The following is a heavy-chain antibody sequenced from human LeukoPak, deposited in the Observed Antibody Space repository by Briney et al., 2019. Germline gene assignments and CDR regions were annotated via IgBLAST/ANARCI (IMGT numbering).Heavy chain of an antibody. V-gene: IGHV3-48*03. J-gene: IGHJ4*02. CDR3: ARSGQHLFDF. CDR1: GCTFSSSE. Sequence: GGSLRLSCAASGCTFSSSEMNWVRQAPGKGLERVSYISSSGGTISYADSVKGRFTISRDNAKNSLYLQMNSLRAEDTAIYYCARSGQHLFDFWGQGTLVTVSS. D-gene: IGHD6-13*01. CDR2: ISSSGGTI.